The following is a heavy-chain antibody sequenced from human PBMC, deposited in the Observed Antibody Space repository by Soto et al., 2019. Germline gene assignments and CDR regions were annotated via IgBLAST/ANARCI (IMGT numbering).Heavy chain of an antibody. CDR3: ARELEGGVFGI. CDR2: LSYTGST. Sequence: SETLSLTCTVSGGPVRDAYSYWTWILQPPGNGLEWMGYLSYTGSTYYNPSLRNRATISVDESSNHLSLRLSSVTVADTAVYYCARELEGGVFGIWGRGTLVT. CDR1: GGPVRDAYSY. V-gene: IGHV4-30-4*01. J-gene: IGHJ3*02. D-gene: IGHD2-8*02.